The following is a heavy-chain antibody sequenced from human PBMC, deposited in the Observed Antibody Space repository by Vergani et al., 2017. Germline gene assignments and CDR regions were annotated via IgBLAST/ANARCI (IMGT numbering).Heavy chain of an antibody. Sequence: EVQPVESGGGLVKPGGSLRLSCTTSGFTFSSAWMSWVRQAPGKGLGWVARIRPKTDGETTDYAAPVKGRFTISSDDSKNTLYLQMNSLKTEDTAVYYCTTPTKWELLYYFDYWGQGTLVTVSS. V-gene: IGHV3-15*01. CDR1: GFTFSSAW. D-gene: IGHD1-26*01. CDR2: IRPKTDGETT. J-gene: IGHJ4*02. CDR3: TTPTKWELLYYFDY.